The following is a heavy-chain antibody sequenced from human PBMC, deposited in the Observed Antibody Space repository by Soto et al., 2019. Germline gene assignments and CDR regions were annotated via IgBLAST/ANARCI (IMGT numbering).Heavy chain of an antibody. CDR1: GASITSYY. CDR2: IYYNGST. J-gene: IGHJ5*02. V-gene: IGHV4-59*08. Sequence: SETLSLTYTVSGASITSYYWNWIRQPPGKGLEWIGYIYYNGSTDYNPSLKSRVTILVDTSKNQFSLRLSSVTAADTAIYYCARLRNPGTWWFDPWGQGTLVTVSS. D-gene: IGHD1-7*01. CDR3: ARLRNPGTWWFDP.